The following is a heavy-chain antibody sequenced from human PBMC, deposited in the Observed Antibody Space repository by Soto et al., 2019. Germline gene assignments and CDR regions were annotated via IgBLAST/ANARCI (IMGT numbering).Heavy chain of an antibody. CDR3: AKDHGYSSGWTEEFDY. V-gene: IGHV3-23*01. CDR2: ISGSGDST. J-gene: IGHJ4*02. CDR1: GFTFSSYA. D-gene: IGHD6-19*01. Sequence: GGSLRLSCAASGFTFSSYAMSWVRQAPGKGLEWVSAISGSGDSTYYADSVKGRFTISRDNSKNTLYLQMNSLRAGDTAVYYCAKDHGYSSGWTEEFDYWGQGTLVTVSS.